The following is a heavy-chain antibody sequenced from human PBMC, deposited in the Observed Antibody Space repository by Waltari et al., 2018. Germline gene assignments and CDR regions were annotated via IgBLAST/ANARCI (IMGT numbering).Heavy chain of an antibody. Sequence: EVQLVESGGVVVQPGGSLRLSCAASGFTFVDYAMHWVRQAPGKGLEWVSLISWDGGSRYYADSVKGRFTIYRDNSKNSLDLQMNSLRAEDTALYYCAKDMVLSVAGSGQIDYWGQGTLVTVSS. CDR3: AKDMVLSVAGSGQIDY. CDR2: ISWDGGSR. CDR1: GFTFVDYA. V-gene: IGHV3-43D*04. D-gene: IGHD6-19*01. J-gene: IGHJ4*02.